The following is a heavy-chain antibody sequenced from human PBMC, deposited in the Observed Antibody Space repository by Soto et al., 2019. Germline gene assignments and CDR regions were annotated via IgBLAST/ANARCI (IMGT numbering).Heavy chain of an antibody. V-gene: IGHV4-59*13. D-gene: IGHD3-10*01. Sequence: QVQLRESGPGLVKPSETLSLTCTLSGGSISNFYWSWIRQPPGKGLEWIGYIYYCGNTNYNPSLKRRVTISLDTSKNQFSLKLSSVTAADTAVYYCARRYGSGRMDVWGQGTTVTVSS. CDR1: GGSISNFY. CDR2: IYYCGNT. CDR3: ARRYGSGRMDV. J-gene: IGHJ6*02.